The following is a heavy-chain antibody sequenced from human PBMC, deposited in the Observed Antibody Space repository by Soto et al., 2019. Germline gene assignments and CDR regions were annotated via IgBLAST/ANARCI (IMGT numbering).Heavy chain of an antibody. D-gene: IGHD1-1*01. CDR1: GASISGFY. CDR3: VRDGTKTLRDWFDP. CDR2: IYATGTT. J-gene: IGHJ5*02. V-gene: IGHV4-4*07. Sequence: SETLSLTCTVSGASISGFYWSWIRKSAGKGLEWIGRIYATGTTDYNPSLKSRVMMSVDTSKKQFSLKLRSVTAAVTAVYYCVRDGTKTLRDWFDPWGQGISVTVSS.